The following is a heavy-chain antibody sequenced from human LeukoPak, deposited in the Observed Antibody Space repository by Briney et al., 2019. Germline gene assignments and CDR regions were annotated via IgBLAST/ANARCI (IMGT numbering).Heavy chain of an antibody. CDR1: GYSISSGYY. J-gene: IGHJ3*02. CDR3: ARARSDAGSGSPYAFDI. Sequence: PSETLSLTCTVSGYSISSGYYWGWIRQPPGEGLEWIGRIYTSGSTNYNPSLKSRVTMSVDTSKNQFSLKLSSVTAADTAVYYCARARSDAGSGSPYAFDIWGQGTMVTVSS. D-gene: IGHD3-10*01. CDR2: IYTSGST. V-gene: IGHV4-38-2*02.